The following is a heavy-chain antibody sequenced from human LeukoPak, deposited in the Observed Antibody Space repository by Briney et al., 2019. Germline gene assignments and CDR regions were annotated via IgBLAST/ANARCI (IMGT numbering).Heavy chain of an antibody. J-gene: IGHJ6*02. D-gene: IGHD3-10*01. Sequence: ASVKVSCKASGGTFSSYAISWVRQAPGQGLEWMGGIIPIFGTANYAQKFQGRVTMTRDTSTSTVYMELSSLRSEDTAVYYCARDRAYGMDVWGQGTTVTVSS. CDR1: GGTFSSYA. CDR2: IIPIFGTA. V-gene: IGHV1-69*05. CDR3: ARDRAYGMDV.